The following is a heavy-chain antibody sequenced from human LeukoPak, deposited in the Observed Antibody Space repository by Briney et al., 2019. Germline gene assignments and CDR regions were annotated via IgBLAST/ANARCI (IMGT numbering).Heavy chain of an antibody. V-gene: IGHV4-4*07. CDR1: GGSISGYS. Sequence: SETLSLTCTVSGGSISGYSWSWIRQSAGKGLEWIGRVYTSGNTNYNPSFKSRVTMSMDTSKKQFSLKLRSVTAADTAVYYCARDNPAGPWGQGTLVTVSS. CDR2: VYTSGNT. CDR3: ARDNPAGP. J-gene: IGHJ5*02. D-gene: IGHD3-10*01.